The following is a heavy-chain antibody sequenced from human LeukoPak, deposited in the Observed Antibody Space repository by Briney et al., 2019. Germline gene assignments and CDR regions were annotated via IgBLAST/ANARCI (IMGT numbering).Heavy chain of an antibody. D-gene: IGHD3-22*01. V-gene: IGHV4-59*08. J-gene: IGHJ4*02. CDR3: ARHPPWGYYDSFLDY. CDR2: IYYSGST. CDR1: GGSISSYY. Sequence: PSETLSLTCTVSGGSISSYYWSWIRQPPGKGLEWIGYIYYSGSTNYNPSLKSRVTISVDTSKNQFSLKLSSVAAADTAVYYCARHPPWGYYDSFLDYWGQGTLVTVSS.